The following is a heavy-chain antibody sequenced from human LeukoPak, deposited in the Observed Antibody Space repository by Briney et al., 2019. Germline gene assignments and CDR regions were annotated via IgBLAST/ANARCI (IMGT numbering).Heavy chain of an antibody. Sequence: PGGSLRPSCAASGFTFDDYAMHWVRQAPGKGLEWVSGISWNSGSIGYADSVKGRFTISRDNAKNSLYLQMNSLRAEDTALYYCAKDNYYDSSGYFDYWGQGTLDTVSS. CDR3: AKDNYYDSSGYFDY. V-gene: IGHV3-9*01. J-gene: IGHJ4*02. CDR2: ISWNSGSI. D-gene: IGHD3-22*01. CDR1: GFTFDDYA.